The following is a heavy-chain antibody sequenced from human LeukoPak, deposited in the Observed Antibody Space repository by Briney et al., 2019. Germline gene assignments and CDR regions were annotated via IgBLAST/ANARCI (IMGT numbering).Heavy chain of an antibody. D-gene: IGHD6-19*01. V-gene: IGHV4-59*08. CDR1: GGSISSYY. CDR3: ARHRGPYSSGSYFFDY. J-gene: IGHJ4*02. Sequence: SETLSLTCTVSGGSISSYYWSWIRQPPGKGLDWIGYIYYSGSGSTNYNPSLKSRVTISVDTAKNQFSLRLSSMTAADTAVYYCARHRGPYSSGSYFFDYWGQGTLVTVSS. CDR2: IYYSGSGST.